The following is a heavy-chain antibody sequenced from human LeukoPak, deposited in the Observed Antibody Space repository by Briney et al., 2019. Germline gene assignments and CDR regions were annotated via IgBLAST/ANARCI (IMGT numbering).Heavy chain of an antibody. V-gene: IGHV3-23*01. CDR1: GFTFSSSA. J-gene: IGHJ4*02. CDR3: ARDYGDYFYYFDY. Sequence: GGSLRLSCAASGFTFSSSAMSWVRQVPGKGLEWVSTIRGSGVSTNYVDSVKGRFTISRDNSKNTLYLQMNSLRAEDTALYYCARDYGDYFYYFDYWGQGTLVTVSS. CDR2: IRGSGVST. D-gene: IGHD4-17*01.